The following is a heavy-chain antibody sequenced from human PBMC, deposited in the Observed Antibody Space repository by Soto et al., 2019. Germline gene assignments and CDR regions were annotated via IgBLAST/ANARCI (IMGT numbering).Heavy chain of an antibody. J-gene: IGHJ6*02. CDR1: GATFSSYA. CDR2: IIPIVGTA. CDR3: PRDRKLVGATTLHYFYGMAV. V-gene: IGHV1-69*13. Sequence: SVNVSCKASGATFSSYAISWVRQAPGQGLEWMGGIIPIVGTANYAQRFQGRVTITADEPPSKAYTELSSLRSADTAVYYCPRDRKLVGATTLHYFYGMAVWGPGTTATVS. D-gene: IGHD1-26*01.